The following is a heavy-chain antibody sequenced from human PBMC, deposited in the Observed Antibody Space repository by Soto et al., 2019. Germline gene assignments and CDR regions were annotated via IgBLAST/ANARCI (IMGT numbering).Heavy chain of an antibody. CDR2: VYDTDGT. CDR1: GLTVSGKKY. D-gene: IGHD4-4*01. Sequence: DVQLVESGGGLIQPGGSLRLSCAAFGLTVSGKKYMAWVRQAPGKGLEWVSGVYDTDGTYYADSVKGRFTSSRDSSKTIVYLQMNSLRPDDTAVYYCANWRLQEHAYDIWGLGTTVTVSS. J-gene: IGHJ3*02. CDR3: ANWRLQEHAYDI. V-gene: IGHV3-53*01.